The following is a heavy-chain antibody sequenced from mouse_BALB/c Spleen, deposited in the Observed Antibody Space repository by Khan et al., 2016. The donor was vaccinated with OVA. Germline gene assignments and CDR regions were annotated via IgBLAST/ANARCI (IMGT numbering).Heavy chain of an antibody. CDR1: GYSFTGYF. V-gene: IGHV1-20*01. CDR2: INPHFGET. J-gene: IGHJ2*01. CDR3: ARLYGIDFDY. D-gene: IGHD1-1*01. Sequence: VQLKQSGPELVKPGASVKISCQASGYSFTGYFMHWVMQSHGKSLEWIGRINPHFGETFYSQKFVDKATLTVDESSSTAHMELRSLTSEDSAVYYCARLYGIDFDYWGQGTTLTVSS.